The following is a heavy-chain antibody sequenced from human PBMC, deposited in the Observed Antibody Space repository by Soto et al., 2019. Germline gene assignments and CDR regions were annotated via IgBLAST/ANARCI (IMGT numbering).Heavy chain of an antibody. Sequence: SETLSLTCAVYGGSFSGYYWSWIRQPPGKGLEWIGEINHSGSTNYNPSLKSRVTISVDTSKNQFSLKLSPVTAADTAVYYCARERHWNYGLIDYWGQGTLVTVSS. CDR2: INHSGST. V-gene: IGHV4-34*01. CDR3: ARERHWNYGLIDY. D-gene: IGHD1-7*01. J-gene: IGHJ4*02. CDR1: GGSFSGYY.